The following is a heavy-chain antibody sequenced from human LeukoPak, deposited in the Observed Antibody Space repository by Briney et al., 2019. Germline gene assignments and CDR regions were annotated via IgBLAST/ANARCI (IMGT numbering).Heavy chain of an antibody. CDR3: ARRLTQYDCFDP. CDR2: TYYRSTWYN. V-gene: IGHV6-1*01. Sequence: SQTLSLTCAISGDSFSSNSVTWNWIRQSPSRGLEWLGRTYYRSTWYNDYAVSVGGRITVNPDTSKNQFSLHLNSVTPEDTAVYYCARRLTQYDCFDPWGQGILVTASS. J-gene: IGHJ5*02. CDR1: GDSFSSNSVT. D-gene: IGHD2-2*01.